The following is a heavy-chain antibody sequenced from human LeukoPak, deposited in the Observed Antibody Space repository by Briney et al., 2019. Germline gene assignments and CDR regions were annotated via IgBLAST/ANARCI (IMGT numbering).Heavy chain of an antibody. CDR1: GYTFTSYG. Sequence: ASVKVSCKASGYTFTSYGISWVRQAPGQGLEWMGWISAYNGNTNYAQKLQGRVTMTTDTSTSTAYMELRSLRSDDTAAYYCARGGCSSTSCYSPYYYYGMDVWGQGTTVTVSS. J-gene: IGHJ6*02. CDR3: ARGGCSSTSCYSPYYYYGMDV. CDR2: ISAYNGNT. D-gene: IGHD2-2*02. V-gene: IGHV1-18*01.